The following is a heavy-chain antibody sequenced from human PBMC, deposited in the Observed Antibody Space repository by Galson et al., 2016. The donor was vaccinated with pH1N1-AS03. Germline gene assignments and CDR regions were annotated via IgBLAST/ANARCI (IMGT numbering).Heavy chain of an antibody. Sequence: SVKVSCKASGYTFSDYYMHWVRQAPGQELEWMGWINPSSGGTKYTQKFQGRVTMTRDTSISTAYMELSRRTSDDTAVYFWARGGGRSLDYWGQGTLVPVSS. CDR2: INPSSGGT. D-gene: IGHD3-16*01. V-gene: IGHV1-2*02. J-gene: IGHJ4*02. CDR1: GYTFSDYY. CDR3: ARGGGRSLDY.